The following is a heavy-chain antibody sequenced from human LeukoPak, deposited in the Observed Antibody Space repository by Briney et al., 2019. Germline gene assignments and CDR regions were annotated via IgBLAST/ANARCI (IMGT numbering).Heavy chain of an antibody. CDR2: INHSGST. J-gene: IGHJ4*02. CDR1: GGSFSGYY. V-gene: IGHV4-34*01. Sequence: PSETLSLTCAVYGGSFSGYYWSWIRQPPGEGLEWIGEINHSGSTNYNPSLKSRVTISVDTSKNQFSLKLGSVTAADTAVYYCARGGRYGDYGIDYWGQGTLVTVSS. CDR3: ARGGRYGDYGIDY. D-gene: IGHD4-17*01.